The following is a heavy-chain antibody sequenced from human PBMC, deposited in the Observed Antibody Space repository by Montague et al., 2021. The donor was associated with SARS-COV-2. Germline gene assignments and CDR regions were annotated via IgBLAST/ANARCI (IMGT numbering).Heavy chain of an antibody. Sequence: SLRLSYAASGFTFSSYGMHWVRQAPGKGLEWVAVIWYDGSNKYYADSVKGRFTISRDNSKNTLYLQMNSLRAEDTAVYYCARDREPEGIDYWGQGTLVTVSS. CDR2: IWYDGSNK. V-gene: IGHV3-33*01. CDR3: ARDREPEGIDY. J-gene: IGHJ4*02. CDR1: GFTFSSYG. D-gene: IGHD1-14*01.